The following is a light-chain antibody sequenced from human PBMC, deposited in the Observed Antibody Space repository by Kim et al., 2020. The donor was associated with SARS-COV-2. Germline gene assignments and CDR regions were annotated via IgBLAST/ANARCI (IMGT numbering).Light chain of an antibody. J-gene: IGLJ1*01. CDR3: QVWHSSTYV. CDR2: RDS. CDR1: IMGSKN. V-gene: IGLV3-9*01. Sequence: SVARGQTASIICGGNIMGSKNVHWYQQRPGQAPVLVIYRDSHRPSGIPERFSGSNSGNTATLTINRAQAGDEADYYCQVWHSSTYVFGPGTKVTVL.